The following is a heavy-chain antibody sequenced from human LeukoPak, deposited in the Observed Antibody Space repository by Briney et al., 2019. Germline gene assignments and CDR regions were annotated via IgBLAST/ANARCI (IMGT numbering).Heavy chain of an antibody. J-gene: IGHJ6*03. Sequence: GGSLRLSCAASGFTFTNYAMTWVRQAPGKGLEWVSSISGSGDNMDYADSVKGRFTISRDNSENTLYLQMNSLRGEDTAVYYCARDGDSGSYYRLYYFFMDVWGKGTTVTVSS. CDR3: ARDGDSGSYYRLYYFFMDV. CDR1: GFTFTNYA. V-gene: IGHV3-23*01. D-gene: IGHD1-26*01. CDR2: ISGSGDNM.